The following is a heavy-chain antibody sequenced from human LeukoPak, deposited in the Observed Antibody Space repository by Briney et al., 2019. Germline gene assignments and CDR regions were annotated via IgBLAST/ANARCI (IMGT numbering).Heavy chain of an antibody. V-gene: IGHV1-18*01. CDR1: DYTFTSYG. D-gene: IGHD3-16*02. CDR3: ARDWEDDYVWGSYPIIEPLDY. J-gene: IGHJ4*02. Sequence: ASVKVSCKASDYTFTSYGISWVRQAPGQGLEWMGWISAYNGNTNYAQKLQGRVTMTTDTSTSTAYMELRSLRSDDTAVYYCARDWEDDYVWGSYPIIEPLDYWGQGTLVTVSS. CDR2: ISAYNGNT.